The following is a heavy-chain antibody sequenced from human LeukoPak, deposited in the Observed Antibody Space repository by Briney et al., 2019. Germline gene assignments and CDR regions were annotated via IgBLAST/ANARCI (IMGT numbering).Heavy chain of an antibody. Sequence: GGSLRLSCAASGFTFSSYAMSWVRQAPGKGLEWVSVISGSGGSTYYADSVKGRFTISRDNSKNTLYLQMNSLRAEDTAVYYCAKADDDFWSGYYTGCYFDYWGQGTLVTISS. CDR2: ISGSGGST. CDR1: GFTFSSYA. CDR3: AKADDDFWSGYYTGCYFDY. V-gene: IGHV3-23*01. J-gene: IGHJ4*02. D-gene: IGHD3-3*01.